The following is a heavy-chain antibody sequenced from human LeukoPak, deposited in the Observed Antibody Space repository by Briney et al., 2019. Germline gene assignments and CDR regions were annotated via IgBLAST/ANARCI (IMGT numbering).Heavy chain of an antibody. Sequence: PGGSLRLSCAASGFTFSSYGMHWVRQAPGKGLEWVAVIWFDGSNNYYVDSVKGRFTISRDNAKNSLYLQMNSLRAEDTAVYYCARDLGIIDYWGQGTLVTVSS. CDR1: GFTFSSYG. D-gene: IGHD7-27*01. J-gene: IGHJ4*02. CDR3: ARDLGIIDY. V-gene: IGHV3-33*01. CDR2: IWFDGSNN.